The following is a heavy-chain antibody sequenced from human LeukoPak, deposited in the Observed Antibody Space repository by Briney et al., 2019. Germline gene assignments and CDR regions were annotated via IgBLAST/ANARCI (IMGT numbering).Heavy chain of an antibody. Sequence: ASVKVSCKASGYTFTSSGISWVRQAPGQGLEWMGWISAYNGNTNYAQKLQGRVTMTTDTSTSTAYMELRSLRSDDTAVYYCARESCSSTSCYGMDVWGQGTTVTVSS. CDR1: GYTFTSSG. V-gene: IGHV1-18*01. J-gene: IGHJ6*02. CDR2: ISAYNGNT. CDR3: ARESCSSTSCYGMDV. D-gene: IGHD2-2*01.